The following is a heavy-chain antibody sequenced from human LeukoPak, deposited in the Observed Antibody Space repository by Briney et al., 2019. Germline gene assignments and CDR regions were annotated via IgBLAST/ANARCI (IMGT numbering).Heavy chain of an antibody. V-gene: IGHV3-20*04. D-gene: IGHD4-17*01. J-gene: IGHJ4*02. Sequence: GGSLRLSCAASGFTFDDYGVSWVRHAPGKGLEGVSGINWNGGSTGYADSVKGRFTISRDNAKNSLYLQMNSLRAEDTAVYFCAREASTVTPSFDYWGQGTLVTVSS. CDR3: AREASTVTPSFDY. CDR1: GFTFDDYG. CDR2: INWNGGST.